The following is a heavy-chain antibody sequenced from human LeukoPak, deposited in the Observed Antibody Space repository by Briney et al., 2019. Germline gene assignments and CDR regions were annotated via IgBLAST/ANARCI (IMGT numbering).Heavy chain of an antibody. CDR3: ATGASALGHPYYFDY. Sequence: GGSLRLSCAASGFIFSNYEMNWVRQAPGKGLEWISYINSGGTPIYYADSVKGRFTISRDNSKNSLYLQMNSLRADDTAVYHCATGASALGHPYYFDYWGQGTLVTVSS. CDR2: INSGGTPI. J-gene: IGHJ4*02. D-gene: IGHD4-17*01. CDR1: GFIFSNYE. V-gene: IGHV3-48*03.